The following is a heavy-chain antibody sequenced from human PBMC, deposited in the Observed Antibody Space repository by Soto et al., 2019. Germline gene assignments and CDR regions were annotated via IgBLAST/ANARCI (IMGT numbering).Heavy chain of an antibody. Sequence: QVQLVESGGGLVKPGGSLRLSCAASGFTFSDYYMSWIRQAPGKGLEWVSYISSSSSYTNYADSVKGRFTISRDNAKNSLYLQMNSLRAEDTAVYYCARGLPLYYDPGPRFDPWGQGTLVTVSS. CDR1: GFTFSDYY. D-gene: IGHD3-22*01. V-gene: IGHV3-11*05. CDR3: ARGLPLYYDPGPRFDP. CDR2: ISSSSSYT. J-gene: IGHJ5*02.